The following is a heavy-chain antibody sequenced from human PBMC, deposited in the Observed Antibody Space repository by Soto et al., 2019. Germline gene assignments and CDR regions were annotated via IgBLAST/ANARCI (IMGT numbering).Heavy chain of an antibody. CDR1: GGSISSYY. J-gene: IGHJ5*02. CDR2: IYYSGST. Sequence: PSETLSLTCTVSGGSISSYYWSWIRQPPGKGLEWIGYIYYSGSTNYNPSLKSRVTISVDTSKNQFSLKLSSVTAADTAVYYCARVMTNWFDPWGQGTLVTVSS. CDR3: ARVMTNWFDP. D-gene: IGHD2-21*02. V-gene: IGHV4-59*01.